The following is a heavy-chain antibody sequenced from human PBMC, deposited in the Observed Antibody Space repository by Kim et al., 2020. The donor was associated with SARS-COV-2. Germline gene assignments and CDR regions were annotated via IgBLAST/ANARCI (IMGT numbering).Heavy chain of an antibody. Sequence: SETLSLTCAVYGGSFSGYYWSWIRQPPGKGLEWIGEINHSGSTNYNPSLKSRVTISADTSKNQFSLKLSSVTAADTAVYYCARGLAASDYWGQGTLVTVSS. CDR1: GGSFSGYY. V-gene: IGHV4-34*01. CDR2: INHSGST. CDR3: ARGLAASDY. J-gene: IGHJ4*02. D-gene: IGHD2-15*01.